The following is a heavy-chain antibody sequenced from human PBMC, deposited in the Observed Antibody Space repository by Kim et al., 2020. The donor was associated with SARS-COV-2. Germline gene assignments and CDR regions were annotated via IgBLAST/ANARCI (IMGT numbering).Heavy chain of an antibody. J-gene: IGHJ4*02. CDR1: GFIFHSRW. CDR2: IDPSDSYT. V-gene: IGHV5-10-1*01. D-gene: IGHD3-16*01. Sequence: GESLKISCKGSGFIFHSRWITWVRQTPGKGLEWLGRIDPSDSYTDYSPSLQGHVVISADKSISTAYLQWSSLRASDTGIYYCAIYDSALDFWGQGTLVTVSS. CDR3: AIYDSALDF.